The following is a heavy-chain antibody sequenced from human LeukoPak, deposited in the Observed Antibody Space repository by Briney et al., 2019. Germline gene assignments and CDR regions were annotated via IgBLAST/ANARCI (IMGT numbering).Heavy chain of an antibody. CDR2: ISGSGGST. D-gene: IGHD2-2*01. V-gene: IGHV3-23*01. J-gene: IGHJ4*02. CDR1: GFTFSSYG. Sequence: TGGSLRLSCAASGFTFSSYGMSWVRQAPGKGLEWGSAISGSGGSTYYADSLKGRFTISRDNSKNTLYLQMNSLRAEDTAVYYCAKVPRRYCSSTSCWYFDYWGQGTLVTVSS. CDR3: AKVPRRYCSSTSCWYFDY.